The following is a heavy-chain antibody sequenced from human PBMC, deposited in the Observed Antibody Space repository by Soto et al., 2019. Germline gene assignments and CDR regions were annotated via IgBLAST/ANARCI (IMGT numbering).Heavy chain of an antibody. D-gene: IGHD3-16*02. Sequence: QLQLQESGPGLVKPSETLSLTCTVSGGSISSSSYYWGWIRQPPGKGLEWIGSIYYSGSPYYNPALKSRVTISVDTSKNQFCLKLSSVTATDTAVYYCARYMITFGGVIVNPLDAFDIWGQGTMVTVSS. CDR2: IYYSGSP. CDR1: GGSISSSSYY. J-gene: IGHJ3*02. V-gene: IGHV4-39*01. CDR3: ARYMITFGGVIVNPLDAFDI.